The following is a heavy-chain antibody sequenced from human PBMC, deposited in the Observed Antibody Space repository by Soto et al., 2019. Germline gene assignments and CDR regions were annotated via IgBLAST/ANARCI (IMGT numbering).Heavy chain of an antibody. CDR2: ISGPSSST. V-gene: IGHV3-23*01. D-gene: IGHD3-22*01. Sequence: GGSLRLSCAASGFTFGDYTMTWVRQAPGKGLEWVSTISGPSSSTYYADSVKGRFTVSRDNSNNTLYLHMNSLRAEDTALYYCAKYFLRVVITTGLDYWGQGTLVTVSS. CDR1: GFTFGDYT. CDR3: AKYFLRVVITTGLDY. J-gene: IGHJ4*02.